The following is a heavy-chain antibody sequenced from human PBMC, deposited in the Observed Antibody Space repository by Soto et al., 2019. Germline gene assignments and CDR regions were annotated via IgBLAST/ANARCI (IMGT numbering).Heavy chain of an antibody. J-gene: IGHJ6*02. Sequence: ASVKVSCKASGYSFTSYAIYWVRQAPGQRLEWMGWINAGNGNTKYSQKFQGRVTITSDTSASTAYMELSSLRSEDTAVYFCARGVENIVVVLDVFGYYGMDVWGQGTTVTVSS. CDR3: ARGVENIVVVLDVFGYYGMDV. D-gene: IGHD2-2*01. CDR2: INAGNGNT. V-gene: IGHV1-3*01. CDR1: GYSFTSYA.